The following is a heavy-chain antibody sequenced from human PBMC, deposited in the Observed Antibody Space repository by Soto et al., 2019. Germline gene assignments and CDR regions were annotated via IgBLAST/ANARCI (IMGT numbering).Heavy chain of an antibody. V-gene: IGHV3-30-3*01. D-gene: IGHD4-4*01. CDR2: ISYDGSNN. CDR1: GFTFSTYT. J-gene: IGHJ6*02. Sequence: QVQLVESGGDVVQPGRSLRLSCAGSGFTFSTYTMYWVRQAPGKGLEWVAVISYDGSNNYHADSVKGRFTISRDNSRNTLYLQMNSLRAEDTAVYYCARALRTSNTADDFYHTAMDVWGQGTTVIVSS. CDR3: ARALRTSNTADDFYHTAMDV.